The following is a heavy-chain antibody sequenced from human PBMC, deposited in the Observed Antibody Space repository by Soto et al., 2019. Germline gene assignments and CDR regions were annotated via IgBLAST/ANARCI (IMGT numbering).Heavy chain of an antibody. D-gene: IGHD6-13*01. CDR3: ARVLGAAAADAFDI. CDR1: GFTFSDHY. Sequence: GGSLRLSCAASGFTFSDHYMDWVRQAPGKGLEWVGRTRNKANSYTTEYAASVKGRFTISRDDSKNSLYLQMNSLKTEDTAVYYCARVLGAAAADAFDIWGQGTMVTVSS. V-gene: IGHV3-72*01. J-gene: IGHJ3*02. CDR2: TRNKANSYTT.